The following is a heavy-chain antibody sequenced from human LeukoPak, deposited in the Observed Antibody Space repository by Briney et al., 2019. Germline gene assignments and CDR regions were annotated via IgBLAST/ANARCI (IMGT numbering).Heavy chain of an antibody. D-gene: IGHD2-15*01. V-gene: IGHV4-34*01. Sequence: SETLSLTCAVYGGSFSGYYRSWIRQPPGKGLEWIGEITHSGRTNYNPSLKSRVTISEDMSKNQFSLRVSSVTAADTAVYYCARGYSTGPYPSDYWGQGTLVTVSS. CDR1: GGSFSGYY. J-gene: IGHJ4*02. CDR2: ITHSGRT. CDR3: ARGYSTGPYPSDY.